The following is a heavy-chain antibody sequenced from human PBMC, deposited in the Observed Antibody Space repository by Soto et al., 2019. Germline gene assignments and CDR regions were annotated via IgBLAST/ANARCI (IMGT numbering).Heavy chain of an antibody. J-gene: IGHJ4*02. Sequence: SETLSLTCAVYGGSFSGYYWSWIRQPPGKGLEWIGEINHSGSTNYNPSLKSRVTISVDTSKNQFSLKLSSVTAADTAVYYCARALTMVRGVITAKHQIDYWGQGTLVTVSS. CDR3: ARALTMVRGVITAKHQIDY. V-gene: IGHV4-34*01. CDR1: GGSFSGYY. CDR2: INHSGST. D-gene: IGHD3-10*01.